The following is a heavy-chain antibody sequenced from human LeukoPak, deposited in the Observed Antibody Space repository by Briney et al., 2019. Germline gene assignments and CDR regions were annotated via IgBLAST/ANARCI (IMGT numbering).Heavy chain of an antibody. D-gene: IGHD2-8*01. Sequence: SETLSLTCTVSGGSISSYYWSWIRRPPGKGLEWIGYIYYSGSTNYNPSLKSRVTISVDTSKNQFSLKLSSVTAADTAVYYCARSRGELYGPPGYWGQGTLVTVSS. CDR3: ARSRGELYGPPGY. CDR1: GGSISSYY. V-gene: IGHV4-59*01. CDR2: IYYSGST. J-gene: IGHJ4*02.